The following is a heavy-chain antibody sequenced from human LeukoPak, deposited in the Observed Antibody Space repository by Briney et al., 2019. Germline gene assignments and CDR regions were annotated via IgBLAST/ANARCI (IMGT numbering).Heavy chain of an antibody. CDR2: ISGSGGST. CDR1: EFSVGSNY. J-gene: IGHJ3*02. V-gene: IGHV3-23*01. Sequence: GGSLRLSCAASEFSVGSNYMTWVRQAPGKGLEWVSAISGSGGSTYYADSVKGRFTISRDNSQNTLYLRMNSLRAEDTAVYYCAKTIAAAVPDAFDIWGQGTMVTVSS. D-gene: IGHD6-13*01. CDR3: AKTIAAAVPDAFDI.